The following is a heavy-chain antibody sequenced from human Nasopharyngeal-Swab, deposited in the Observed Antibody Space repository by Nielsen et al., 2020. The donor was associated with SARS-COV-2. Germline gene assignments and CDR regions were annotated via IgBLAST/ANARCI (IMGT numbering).Heavy chain of an antibody. J-gene: IGHJ4*02. D-gene: IGHD6-6*01. Sequence: PPPPGKGLEWIGEINHSGSTNYNPSLKSRVTISVDTSKNQFSLKLSSVTAADTAVYYCAREYSSSSALLDYWGQGTLVTVSS. CDR2: INHSGST. V-gene: IGHV4-34*01. CDR3: AREYSSSSALLDY.